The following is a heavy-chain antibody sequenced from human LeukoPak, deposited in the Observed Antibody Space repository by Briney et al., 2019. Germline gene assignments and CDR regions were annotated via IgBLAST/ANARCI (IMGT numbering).Heavy chain of an antibody. CDR3: EREGVYYDILAAYYRPYYFDF. J-gene: IGHJ4*02. CDR1: GGSFSGYY. V-gene: IGHV4-34*01. CDR2: INHGGST. D-gene: IGHD3-9*01. Sequence: SSETLSLTCAVYGGSFSGYYWSWIRQPPGKGLEWIGEINHGGSTNYNPSLKSRLTISVDTSKNQFSLKLSSVTAADTAVYYCEREGVYYDILAAYYRPYYFDFWGQGTLVTVYS.